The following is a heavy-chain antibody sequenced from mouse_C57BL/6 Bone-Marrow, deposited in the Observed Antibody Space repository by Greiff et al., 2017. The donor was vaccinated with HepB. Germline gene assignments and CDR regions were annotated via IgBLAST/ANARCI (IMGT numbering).Heavy chain of an antibody. J-gene: IGHJ4*01. CDR2: ISNGGGST. CDR3: ARQSPVTAVVAPYAMDY. D-gene: IGHD1-1*01. Sequence: DVMLVESGGGLVQPGGSLKLSCAASGFTFSDYYMYWVRQTPEKRLEWVAYISNGGGSTYYPDTVKGRFTISRDNAKNTLYLKMSRLKSEDTAMYYCARQSPVTAVVAPYAMDYWGQGTSVTVSS. CDR1: GFTFSDYY. V-gene: IGHV5-12*01.